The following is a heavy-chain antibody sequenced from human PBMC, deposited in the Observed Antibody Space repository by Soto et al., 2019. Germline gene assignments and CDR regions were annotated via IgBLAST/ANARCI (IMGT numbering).Heavy chain of an antibody. CDR1: GGCVSSGSYD. CDR3: ARSRLRGVMAYGMDV. Sequence: EILSLTFNVAGGCVSSGSYDWSWIRQPPGKGLEWIGYIYYSGSTNYNPSLKSRVTISVDTSKNQFYLKMSSVTAADTAVYYCARSRLRGVMAYGMDVWGQGTTVTVS. J-gene: IGHJ6*02. CDR2: IYYSGST. V-gene: IGHV4-61*01. D-gene: IGHD3-10*01.